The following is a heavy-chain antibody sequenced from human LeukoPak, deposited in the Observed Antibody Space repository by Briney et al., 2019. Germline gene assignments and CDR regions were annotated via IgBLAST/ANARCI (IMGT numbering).Heavy chain of an antibody. Sequence: KTGGSLRLSCAASGFTFSSYSMNWVRQAPGKGLEWVSSISSSSSYIYYADSVKGRFTISRDNAKNSLYLQMDSLRAEDTAVYYCARKYCSSTSCEGYYFDYWGQGTLVTVSS. J-gene: IGHJ4*02. CDR2: ISSSSSYI. V-gene: IGHV3-21*01. CDR1: GFTFSSYS. CDR3: ARKYCSSTSCEGYYFDY. D-gene: IGHD2-2*01.